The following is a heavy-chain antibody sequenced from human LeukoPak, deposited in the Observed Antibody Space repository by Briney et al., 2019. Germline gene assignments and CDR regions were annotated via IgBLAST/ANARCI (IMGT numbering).Heavy chain of an antibody. V-gene: IGHV3-11*04. CDR3: AKGGGYEAQYYYYYLDV. CDR1: GFTFSDNY. J-gene: IGHJ6*03. Sequence: GGSLRLSCAASGFTFSDNYMSWIRQAPGKGLEWVSYISSSGNTTKNADSVKGRFTITRDNAKNSLYLQMNSLRAENTAVYYCAKGGGYEAQYYYYYLDVWGKGTTVTISS. D-gene: IGHD5-12*01. CDR2: ISSSGNTT.